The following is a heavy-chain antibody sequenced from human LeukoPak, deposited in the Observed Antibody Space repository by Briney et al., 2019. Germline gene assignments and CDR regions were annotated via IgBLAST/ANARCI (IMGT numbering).Heavy chain of an antibody. CDR3: STSHNGDPDHFDY. CDR1: GFTFTNHW. Sequence: GGSLRLSCAVFGFTFTNHWMHWVRQVPGEGLLWVSRISNDGRSTNYADSVKGRFTISRDNAKNTLHLQMNSLRAEDTAMYHCSTSHNGDPDHFDYWGQGTLVTVSS. CDR2: ISNDGRST. J-gene: IGHJ4*02. V-gene: IGHV3-74*01. D-gene: IGHD4-17*01.